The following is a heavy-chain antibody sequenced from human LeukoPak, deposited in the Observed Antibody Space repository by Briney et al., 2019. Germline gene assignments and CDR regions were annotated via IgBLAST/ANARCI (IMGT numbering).Heavy chain of an antibody. CDR1: GGSISSGSYY. J-gene: IGHJ6*03. CDR2: IYYSGST. Sequence: TSETLSLTCTVSGGSISSGSYYWSWIRQPPGKGLEWIGYIYYSGSTNYNPSLKSRVTISVDTSKNQFSLKLSSVTAADTAVYYCARLTAYYYMDVWGKGTTVTVSS. CDR3: ARLTAYYYMDV. D-gene: IGHD5-18*01. V-gene: IGHV4-61*01.